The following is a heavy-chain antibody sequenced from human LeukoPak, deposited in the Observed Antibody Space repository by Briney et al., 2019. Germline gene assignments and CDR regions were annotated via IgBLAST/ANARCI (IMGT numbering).Heavy chain of an antibody. D-gene: IGHD3-22*01. V-gene: IGHV4-38-2*02. CDR3: ARSLFYESGDDYYFGTFDY. J-gene: IGHJ4*02. Sequence: SETLSLTCTVSGYSISGGYYWGWIRQPPGKGLEWIGSIYHSGSTYYNPSLKSRVTISVDTSKNQFSLKLSSVTAADTAVYYCARSLFYESGDDYYFGTFDYWGQGTLVTVSS. CDR2: IYHSGST. CDR1: GYSISGGYY.